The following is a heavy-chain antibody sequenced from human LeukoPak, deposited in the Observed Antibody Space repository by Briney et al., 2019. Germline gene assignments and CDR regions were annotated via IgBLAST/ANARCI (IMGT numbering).Heavy chain of an antibody. V-gene: IGHV3-48*04. D-gene: IGHD4-11*01. CDR2: ISSGSGTI. J-gene: IGHJ3*02. Sequence: PGGSLRLSCAASGFTFSSYSMNWVRQALGKGLEYVSYISSGSGTIYYADSVKGRFTISRDNAKNSLYLQMNSLSAEDTAVYYCARAQKYSYDAFDIWGQGTMVTVSS. CDR3: ARAQKYSYDAFDI. CDR1: GFTFSSYS.